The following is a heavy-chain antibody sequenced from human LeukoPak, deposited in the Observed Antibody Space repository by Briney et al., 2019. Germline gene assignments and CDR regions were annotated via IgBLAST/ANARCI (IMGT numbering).Heavy chain of an antibody. J-gene: IGHJ4*02. CDR1: GGSISSGAYY. Sequence: PSQTLSLTCTVSGGSISSGAYYWSWIRQHPGKGLEWIGYIYYSGSTYYNPSLKIRVTISLGTSENQFSLKLSSVTAADTAVYYCARDPGDSSGGMDYWGQGTLVTVSS. V-gene: IGHV4-31*03. CDR3: ARDPGDSSGGMDY. CDR2: IYYSGST. D-gene: IGHD3-22*01.